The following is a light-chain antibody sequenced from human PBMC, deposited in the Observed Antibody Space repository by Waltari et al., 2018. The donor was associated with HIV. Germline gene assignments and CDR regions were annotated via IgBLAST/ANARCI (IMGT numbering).Light chain of an antibody. CDR3: CSYAGSYSYVV. Sequence: QSALTQPRSVSGSPGQSVTMSCSGTSSDVGGYNYVPWYQHHPGKAPKLMIYDVNKRPSGVPDRFSGSKSGNTASLTISGLQAEDEADYYCCSYAGSYSYVVLGGGTKLTVL. CDR2: DVN. V-gene: IGLV2-11*01. J-gene: IGLJ2*01. CDR1: SSDVGGYNY.